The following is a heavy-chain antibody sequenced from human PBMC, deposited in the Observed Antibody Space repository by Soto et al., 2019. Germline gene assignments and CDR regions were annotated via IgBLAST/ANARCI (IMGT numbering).Heavy chain of an antibody. Sequence: GGSMSLSYAAAGITFSSYEVNWGRQAPGKTLEWVSYISSAGASSYYADSVRSRFTISRANAKTSLYLQMNSLRVEDTAVYYCARVYSSTTPRHVQVFDAWGQVTLVTVST. CDR2: ISSAGASS. D-gene: IGHD4-4*01. J-gene: IGHJ5*02. CDR3: ARVYSSTTPRHVQVFDA. V-gene: IGHV3-48*03. CDR1: GITFSSYE.